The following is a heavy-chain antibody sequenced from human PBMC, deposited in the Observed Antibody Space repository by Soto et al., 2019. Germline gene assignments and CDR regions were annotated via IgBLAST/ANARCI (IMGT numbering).Heavy chain of an antibody. CDR3: ARVGAARRIHAFDI. Sequence: SETLSLTCAVYGGSFSGYYWSWIRQPPGKGLEWIGEINHSGSTNYNPSLKSRVTISVDTSKNQFSLKLSSVTAADTAVYYCARVGAARRIHAFDIWGQGTMVTVSS. CDR1: GGSFSGYY. D-gene: IGHD6-6*01. J-gene: IGHJ3*02. CDR2: INHSGST. V-gene: IGHV4-34*01.